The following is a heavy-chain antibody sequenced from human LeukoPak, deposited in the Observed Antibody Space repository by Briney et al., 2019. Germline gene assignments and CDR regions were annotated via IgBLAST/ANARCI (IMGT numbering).Heavy chain of an antibody. CDR3: ASAGAYHYGASWFDP. J-gene: IGHJ5*02. D-gene: IGHD5-12*01. CDR1: GFTFSDYY. V-gene: IGHV3-11*01. Sequence: GGSLRLSCAASGFTFSDYYMSWIRQAPGKGLEWVSYISSSGSTIYYADSVKGRFTISRDNAKNSLYLEMNSLRAEDTAVYYCASAGAYHYGASWFDPWGQGTLVTVSS. CDR2: ISSSGSTI.